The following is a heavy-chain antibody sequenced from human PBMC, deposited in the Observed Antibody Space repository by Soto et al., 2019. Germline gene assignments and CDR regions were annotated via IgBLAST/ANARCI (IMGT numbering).Heavy chain of an antibody. Sequence: PSETLSLTCTVSGGSISSYYWRWIRQPPGKGLEWIGYIYYSGSTNYNPSLKSRVTISVDTSKNQFSLKLSSVTAADTAVYYCARDGMVSGWYTYYGMDVWGQGTTVTVSS. CDR1: GGSISSYY. D-gene: IGHD6-19*01. CDR2: IYYSGST. V-gene: IGHV4-59*01. CDR3: ARDGMVSGWYTYYGMDV. J-gene: IGHJ6*02.